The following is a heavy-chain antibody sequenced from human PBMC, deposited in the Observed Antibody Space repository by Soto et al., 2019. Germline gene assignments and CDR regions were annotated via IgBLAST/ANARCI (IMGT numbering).Heavy chain of an antibody. CDR3: AKGKRVLPSFGEPNYMDV. V-gene: IGHV3-23*01. CDR2: ISGSGGST. CDR1: GFTFSSYA. Sequence: EVQLLESGGGLVQPGGSLRLSCAASGFTFSSYAMSWVRQAPGKGLEWVSAISGSGGSTYDADSVKGRFTISRDNSKNTRYLQMNSLRAEDTAVYYCAKGKRVLPSFGEPNYMDVWGKGTTVTVSS. D-gene: IGHD3-10*01. J-gene: IGHJ6*03.